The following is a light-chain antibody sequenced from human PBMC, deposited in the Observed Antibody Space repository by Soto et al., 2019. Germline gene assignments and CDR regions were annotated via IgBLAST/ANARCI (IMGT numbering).Light chain of an antibody. V-gene: IGKV3-11*01. CDR1: ENVRTF. CDR3: QQHSHWPLWT. Sequence: PGERATLSCRASENVRTFVDWYQQKPGQAPRLLIYGASNRATDIPARFSGSGSGTDFTLTISNLEPEDFAVYYCQQHSHWPLWTFGQGTRVEIQ. J-gene: IGKJ1*01. CDR2: GAS.